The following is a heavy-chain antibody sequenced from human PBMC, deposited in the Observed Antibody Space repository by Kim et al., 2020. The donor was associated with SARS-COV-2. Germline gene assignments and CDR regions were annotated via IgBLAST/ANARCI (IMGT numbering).Heavy chain of an antibody. CDR3: ARDFEYQLLEPRGAWFDP. J-gene: IGHJ5*02. Sequence: KGRFTISRDNAKNSLYLQKNSLRAEDTVVYYCARDFEYQLLEPRGAWFDPWGQGTLVTVSS. D-gene: IGHD2-2*01. V-gene: IGHV3-11*05.